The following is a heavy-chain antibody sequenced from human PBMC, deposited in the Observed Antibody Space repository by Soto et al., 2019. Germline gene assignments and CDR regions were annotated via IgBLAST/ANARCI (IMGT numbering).Heavy chain of an antibody. D-gene: IGHD2-2*01. CDR2: IYPGDSDT. J-gene: IGHJ6*02. V-gene: IGHV5-51*03. Sequence: GESLKISCKGSGYIFTSYWSGWVRQMPGKGRGWMGIIYPGDSDTRYSPSFQGKVTISADKSISTAYLQWSSLKASDTAMYYCARSVVVVPAADPLASYYYYYGMDVWGQGTTVTSP. CDR3: ARSVVVVPAADPLASYYYYYGMDV. CDR1: GYIFTSYW.